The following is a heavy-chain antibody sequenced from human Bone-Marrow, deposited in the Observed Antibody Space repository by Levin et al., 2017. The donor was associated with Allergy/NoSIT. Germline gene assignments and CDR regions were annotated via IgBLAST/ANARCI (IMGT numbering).Heavy chain of an antibody. CDR1: GFTLSSYS. CDR3: ARDKLTGNSKEAFDI. D-gene: IGHD1-20*01. V-gene: IGHV3-30-3*01. J-gene: IGHJ3*02. CDR2: IWTDGTNK. Sequence: GGSLRLSCAASGFTLSSYSIHWVRQAPGKGLEWVAVIWTDGTNKYYAESVKGRFTISRDNSKNTVYVQMDSLKVEDTAVYHCARDKLTGNSKEAFDIWGQGTMVTVSS.